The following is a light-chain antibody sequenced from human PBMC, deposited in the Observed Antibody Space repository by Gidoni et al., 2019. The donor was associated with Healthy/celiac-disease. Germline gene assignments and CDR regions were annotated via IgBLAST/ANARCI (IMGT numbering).Light chain of an antibody. Sequence: DIQMTQSPSSLSASVGDRVPITCRASQGISNDLAWYQQKPGKVPKLLIYAASTRFSGSGSGTDFTLTISSLQPEDVATYYCQKYKGTFGQGTKVEIK. CDR1: QGISND. CDR3: QKYKGT. CDR2: AAS. V-gene: IGKV1-27*01. J-gene: IGKJ1*01.